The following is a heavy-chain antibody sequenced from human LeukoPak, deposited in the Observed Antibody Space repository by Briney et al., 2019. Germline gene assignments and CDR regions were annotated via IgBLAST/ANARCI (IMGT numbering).Heavy chain of an antibody. V-gene: IGHV3-7*01. CDR3: ASWGWDWIDYFDY. D-gene: IGHD3-16*01. Sequence: GGSLRLSCAASGFTFSSYWMSWVRQAPGKGLEWVANIKQDGSEKYYVDSVKGRLTISRDNAKNSLYLQMNSLRAEDTAVYYCASWGWDWIDYFDYWGQGTLVTVSS. CDR1: GFTFSSYW. CDR2: IKQDGSEK. J-gene: IGHJ4*02.